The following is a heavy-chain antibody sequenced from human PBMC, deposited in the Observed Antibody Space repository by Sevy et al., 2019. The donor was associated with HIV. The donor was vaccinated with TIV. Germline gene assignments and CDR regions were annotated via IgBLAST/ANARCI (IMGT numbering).Heavy chain of an antibody. CDR3: ARPVGYAAS. CDR1: GYDFANNW. D-gene: IGHD5-12*01. J-gene: IGHJ5*02. Sequence: GESLKISCRASGYDFANNWIGWVRQMPGEGLEWTGIIYPGDSDTRYTPSFEGRVTISADKSVNTAYLQWSSLKAPDTATYYCARPVGYAASWGQRTLVTVSS. CDR2: IYPGDSDT. V-gene: IGHV5-51*01.